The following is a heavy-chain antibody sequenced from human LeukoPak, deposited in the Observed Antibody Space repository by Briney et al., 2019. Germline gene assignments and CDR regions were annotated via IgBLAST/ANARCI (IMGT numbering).Heavy chain of an antibody. J-gene: IGHJ4*02. CDR2: ISAYNGNT. CDR3: ARPSYSSSSADDYYFDY. V-gene: IGHV1-18*01. D-gene: IGHD6-6*01. CDR1: GYTFTSYG. Sequence: GASVKVSCKASGYTFTSYGISWVRQAPGQGLERMGWISAYNGNTNYAQKLQGRVTMTTDTSTSTAYMELRSLRSDDTAVYYCARPSYSSSSADDYYFDYWGQGTLVTVSS.